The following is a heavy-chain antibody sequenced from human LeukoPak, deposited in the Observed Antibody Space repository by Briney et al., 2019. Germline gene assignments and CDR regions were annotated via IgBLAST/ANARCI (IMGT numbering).Heavy chain of an antibody. CDR2: ISSSSSYI. CDR1: GFTFSIYT. V-gene: IGHV3-21*01. J-gene: IGHJ4*02. D-gene: IGHD3-9*01. CDR3: ARAFRYFFDY. Sequence: GGSLRLSCTASGFTFSIYTMNWVRQAPGKGLEWVSSISSSSSYIYYADSVKGRFTISRDNAKNSLYLQMNSLRAEDTAVYYCARAFRYFFDYWGQGTLVTVSS.